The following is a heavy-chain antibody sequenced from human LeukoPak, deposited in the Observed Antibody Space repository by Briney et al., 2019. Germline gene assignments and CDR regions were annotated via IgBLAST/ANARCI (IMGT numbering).Heavy chain of an antibody. V-gene: IGHV4-61*02. CDR2: IYTSGST. CDR1: GGSISSGSYY. J-gene: IGHJ6*03. Sequence: SETLSLTCTVSGGSISSGSYYWSWIRQPAGKGLEWIGRIYTSGSTNYNPSLKSRVTMSVDTSKNQFSLKLSSVTAADTAVYYCARTPGYYYYMDVWGKGTTVTVSS. CDR3: ARTPGYYYYMDV.